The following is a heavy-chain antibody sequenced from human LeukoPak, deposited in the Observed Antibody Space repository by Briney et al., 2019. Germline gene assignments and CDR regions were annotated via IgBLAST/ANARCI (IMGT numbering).Heavy chain of an antibody. V-gene: IGHV4-39*07. D-gene: IGHD3-16*02. CDR1: GGSISSTSYY. CDR3: ARILYAWGSYPYYFDC. J-gene: IGHJ4*02. CDR2: IYYSGST. Sequence: SETLSLTCTVSGGSISSTSYYWGWLRQPPGKGLEWIGSIYYSGSTYYNPSLKSRVTISVDTSKNQFSLKLNSVTAADTAVYYCARILYAWGSYPYYFDCWGQGTLVTVSS.